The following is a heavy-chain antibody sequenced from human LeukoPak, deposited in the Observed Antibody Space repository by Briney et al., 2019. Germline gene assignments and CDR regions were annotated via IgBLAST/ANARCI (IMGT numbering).Heavy chain of an antibody. CDR3: ARDRLQKYCSSTSCYFGY. D-gene: IGHD2-2*01. CDR2: IYRSGST. J-gene: IGHJ4*02. CDR1: GFSVSSNY. Sequence: PGGSLRLSCAASGFSVSSNYMSWIRQAPGKGLEWVSVIYRSGSTHYADSVEDRFIISRDNSKNTLYLQMNSLRAEDTAVYYCARDRLQKYCSSTSCYFGYWGQGTLVTVSS. V-gene: IGHV3-66*01.